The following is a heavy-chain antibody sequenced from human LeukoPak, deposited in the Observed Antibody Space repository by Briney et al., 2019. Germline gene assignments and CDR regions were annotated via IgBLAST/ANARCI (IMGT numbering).Heavy chain of an antibody. Sequence: SETLSLTCTVSGGSISSSSYYWGWIRQPPGKGLEWIGSIYYSGSTYYNPSLKSRVTISVDTSKNQFSLKLSSVTAADTAVYYCARDDLGGSNRAFDIWGQGTMVTVSS. D-gene: IGHD1-26*01. CDR2: IYYSGST. J-gene: IGHJ3*02. CDR3: ARDDLGGSNRAFDI. V-gene: IGHV4-39*07. CDR1: GGSISSSSYY.